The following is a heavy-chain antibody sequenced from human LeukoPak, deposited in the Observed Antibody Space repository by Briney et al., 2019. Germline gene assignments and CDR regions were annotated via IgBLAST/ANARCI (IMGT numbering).Heavy chain of an antibody. Sequence: GGSLRLSCAASGFTFSIYDMNWVRQAPGKGLEWVSSISGNSDYIYYTDSVKGRFTISRDNAKNSLYLQMNSLRAEDTAIYYCARHVLAYCSGGTCNDYWGQGTLVTVSS. CDR3: ARHVLAYCSGGTCNDY. V-gene: IGHV3-21*01. J-gene: IGHJ4*02. D-gene: IGHD2-15*01. CDR2: ISGNSDYI. CDR1: GFTFSIYD.